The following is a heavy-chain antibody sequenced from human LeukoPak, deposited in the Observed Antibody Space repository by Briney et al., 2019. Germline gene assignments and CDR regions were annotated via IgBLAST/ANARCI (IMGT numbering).Heavy chain of an antibody. CDR1: GGSISSSSYY. J-gene: IGHJ4*02. CDR2: IYYSGST. D-gene: IGHD1-26*01. V-gene: IGHV4-39*02. CDR3: AREDRDLLIFDY. Sequence: SETLSLTCTVSGGSISSSSYYWGWIRQPPGKGLEWIGSIYYSGSTYYNRSLKSRVTISVDTSKNQFSLKLSSVTAADTAVYYCAREDRDLLIFDYWGQGALVSVSS.